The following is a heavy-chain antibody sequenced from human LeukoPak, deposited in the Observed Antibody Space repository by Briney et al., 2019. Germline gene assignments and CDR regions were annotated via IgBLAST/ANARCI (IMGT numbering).Heavy chain of an antibody. J-gene: IGHJ4*02. CDR3: ARVPPPYSSGWYYFDY. CDR1: GGTFISYA. V-gene: IGHV1-69*05. CDR2: IIPIFGTA. D-gene: IGHD6-19*01. Sequence: SVKVSCKASGGTFISYAISWVRQAPGQGLEWMGGIIPIFGTANYAHKFQGRVTITTDESTSTAYMELSSLRSEDTAVYYCARVPPPYSSGWYYFDYWGQGTLVTVSS.